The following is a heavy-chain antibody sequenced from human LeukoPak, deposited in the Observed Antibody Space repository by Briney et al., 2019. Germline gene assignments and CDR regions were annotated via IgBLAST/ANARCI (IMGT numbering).Heavy chain of an antibody. D-gene: IGHD3-3*01. CDR2: IHWDGVTT. CDR3: ARVAYPLRFIDF. Sequence: GGSLRLSCAASGFTFDDYALTWVRHGPGKGLEWVSRIHWDGVTTTYADSVKGRFTISRDNVKNSLYLQMHSLRAEDTAFYHCARVAYPLRFIDFWGQGTLVTVSS. CDR1: GFTFDDYA. J-gene: IGHJ4*02. V-gene: IGHV3-20*01.